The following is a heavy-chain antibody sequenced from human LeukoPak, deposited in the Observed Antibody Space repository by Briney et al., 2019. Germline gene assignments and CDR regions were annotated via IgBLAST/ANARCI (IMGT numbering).Heavy chain of an antibody. J-gene: IGHJ4*02. CDR1: GFTFSSYW. D-gene: IGHD5-18*01. CDR2: IKQDGSEK. CDR3: ARGTWIQLWFSFDY. Sequence: SGGSLRLSCAASGFTFSSYWMSWVRQAPGKGLEWVANIKQDGSEKYYVDSVKGRFTTSRDNAKTSLYLQMNSLRAEDTAVYYCARGTWIQLWFSFDYWGQGTLVTVSS. V-gene: IGHV3-7*01.